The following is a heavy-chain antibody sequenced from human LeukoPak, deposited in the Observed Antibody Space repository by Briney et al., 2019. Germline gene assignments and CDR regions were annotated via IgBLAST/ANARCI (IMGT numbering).Heavy chain of an antibody. CDR2: ISGSGTTT. V-gene: IGHV3-11*04. Sequence: PGGSLRLSCAASRLTFSDYYMTWIRQAPGKGLEWVSSISGSGTTTYSADSVRGRFTVSRDNAKNSVFLYMNSLRAEDTAVYYCAIQITMIVVVPYFDYWGQGTLVTVSS. J-gene: IGHJ4*02. CDR1: RLTFSDYY. CDR3: AIQITMIVVVPYFDY. D-gene: IGHD3-22*01.